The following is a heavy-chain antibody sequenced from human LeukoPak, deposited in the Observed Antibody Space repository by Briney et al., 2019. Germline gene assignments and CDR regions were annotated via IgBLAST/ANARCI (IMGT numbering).Heavy chain of an antibody. CDR3: AREARGTWRGWYQNWFDP. CDR2: ISAYNGNT. V-gene: IGHV1-18*01. J-gene: IGHJ5*02. D-gene: IGHD6-19*01. Sequence: ASVKVSCKASGYTFTSYGISWVRQAPGQGLEWMGWISAYNGNTNYAQKLQGRVTMTTDTSTSTAYMELRSLRSDDTAVYYCAREARGTWRGWYQNWFDPWSQGTLVTVSS. CDR1: GYTFTSYG.